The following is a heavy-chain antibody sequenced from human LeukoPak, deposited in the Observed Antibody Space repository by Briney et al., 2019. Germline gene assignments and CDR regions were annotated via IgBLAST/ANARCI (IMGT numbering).Heavy chain of an antibody. V-gene: IGHV3-23*01. J-gene: IGHJ3*02. CDR2: ISYSGGST. CDR1: GFTFSSYA. D-gene: IGHD5-24*01. Sequence: GGSDTLSCAASGFTFSSYAMSWVRQAPGKGLDWVSAISYSGGSTSYADSVKGRFTISRDNSKNTLYLQMNSLRVEDTAIYYCAKSRDGCNYGAFDIWGQTKMVTVSS. CDR3: AKSRDGCNYGAFDI.